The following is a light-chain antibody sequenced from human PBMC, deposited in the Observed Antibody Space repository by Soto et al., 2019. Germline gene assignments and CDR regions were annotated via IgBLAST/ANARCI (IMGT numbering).Light chain of an antibody. V-gene: IGKV3-15*01. J-gene: IGKJ1*01. CDR1: QSVSRT. CDR2: GAS. Sequence: EIVMTQSPATLSVSPGERATLSCRASQSVSRTLAWYQQKPGQAPRLLIYGASTRATGIPARFSGSGSGTECTLTISSLQSEDFAVDYCQHYNNWPRTFGQGTKVEIK. CDR3: QHYNNWPRT.